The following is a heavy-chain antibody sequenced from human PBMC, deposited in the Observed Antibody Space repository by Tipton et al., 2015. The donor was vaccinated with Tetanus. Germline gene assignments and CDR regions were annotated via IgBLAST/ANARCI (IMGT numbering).Heavy chain of an antibody. CDR2: IYPGDSDT. CDR3: AGPQGQGRWSPSLAFDI. D-gene: IGHD4-23*01. J-gene: IGHJ3*02. CDR1: GYSFTSYW. V-gene: IGHV5-51*01. Sequence: QLVQSGPEVKKPGESLKISCKGSGYSFTSYWIGWVRQMPGKGLEWMGIIYPGDSDTRYSPSSQGQVTISADKPISTAYLQWSSVKASATAMYYCAGPQGQGRWSPSLAFDIWGQGTMVTVSS.